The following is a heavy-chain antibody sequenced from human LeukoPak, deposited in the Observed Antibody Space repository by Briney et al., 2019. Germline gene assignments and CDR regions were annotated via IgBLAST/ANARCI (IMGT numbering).Heavy chain of an antibody. V-gene: IGHV1-18*03. J-gene: IGHJ4*02. CDR2: ISAYNGNT. Sequence: ASVKVSCKPSGYTFNTYGISWVRQAPGQGLEWMGWISAYNGNTNYAQKFQGRVTMTTDTSTTTAYMELRSLRSDDMAVYYCARDTAHYGTSGYPDYWGQGTLVTVSS. CDR3: ARDTAHYGTSGYPDY. D-gene: IGHD3-22*01. CDR1: GYTFNTYG.